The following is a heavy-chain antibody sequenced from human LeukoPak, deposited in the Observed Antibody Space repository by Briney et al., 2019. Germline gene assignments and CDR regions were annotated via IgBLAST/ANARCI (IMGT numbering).Heavy chain of an antibody. J-gene: IGHJ3*02. CDR2: IYYSGST. D-gene: IGHD6-13*01. CDR3: ASIRDGSSSWYVDAFDI. CDR1: GGSISSSSYY. V-gene: IGHV4-39*01. Sequence: SETLSLTCTVSGGSISSSSYYWGWIRQPPGKGLEWIGSIYYSGSTYYNPSLKSRVTISVDTSKNQFSLKLSSVTAADTAVYYCASIRDGSSSWYVDAFDIWGQGTMVTVSS.